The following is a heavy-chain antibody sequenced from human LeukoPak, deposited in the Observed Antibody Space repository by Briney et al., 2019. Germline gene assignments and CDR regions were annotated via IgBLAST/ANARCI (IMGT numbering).Heavy chain of an antibody. CDR3: ARDPTPYYDFWSGYLNWFDP. J-gene: IGHJ5*02. Sequence: PGGSLRLSCAASGFTFSSYWMHWVRQAPGKGLVWVSRINSDGSSTSYADSVKGRFTISRDNAKNTLHLQMNSLRAEDTAVYYCARDPTPYYDFWSGYLNWFDPWGQGTLVTVSS. CDR1: GFTFSSYW. CDR2: INSDGSST. D-gene: IGHD3-3*01. V-gene: IGHV3-74*01.